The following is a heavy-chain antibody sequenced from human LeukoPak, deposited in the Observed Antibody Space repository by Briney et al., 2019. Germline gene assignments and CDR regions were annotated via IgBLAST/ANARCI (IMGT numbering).Heavy chain of an antibody. Sequence: SDTQTLPCTVSSRSINSSNYYWRRIPQPPAKGLDWIGSIYYSGRTYYNPYIKSRVTISVDTSKNQYSLKLSFVTAAETAVYCGARWLHSRNWFDPWGQGTLVTVSS. CDR2: IYYSGRT. V-gene: IGHV4-39*07. D-gene: IGHD5-24*01. CDR3: ARWLHSRNWFDP. J-gene: IGHJ5*02. CDR1: SRSINSSNYY.